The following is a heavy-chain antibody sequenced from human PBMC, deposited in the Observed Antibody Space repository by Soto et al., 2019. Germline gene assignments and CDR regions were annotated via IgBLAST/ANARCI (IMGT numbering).Heavy chain of an antibody. CDR2: IHHSGSS. Sequence: PSETLSLTCAVSGGSISSGGAGSGSHQGRAWSGSGIGYIHHSGSSHHNPSLRSGVTISLERSKNQFSLRLSSVTAADTALYYCARWNEGMDVWGQGTTVTVSS. V-gene: IGHV4-30-2*01. CDR3: ARWNEGMDV. CDR1: GGSISSGG. J-gene: IGHJ6*02. D-gene: IGHD1-1*01.